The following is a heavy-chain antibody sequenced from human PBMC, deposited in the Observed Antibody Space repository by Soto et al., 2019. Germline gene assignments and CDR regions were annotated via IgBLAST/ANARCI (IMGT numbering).Heavy chain of an antibody. J-gene: IGHJ4*02. CDR1: GGTFSTFG. V-gene: IGHV1-69*13. CDR2: IIPFFGTA. CDR3: ARTAPMDAGDKYYYDF. D-gene: IGHD3-16*01. Sequence: SVKVSCKTSGGTFSTFGISWVRQAPGQGLEWMGGIIPFFGTAEYSQKFEDRITITADEYTNTVYMDLRSLTSEDTAIYYCARTAPMDAGDKYYYDFWGQGALVTVSS.